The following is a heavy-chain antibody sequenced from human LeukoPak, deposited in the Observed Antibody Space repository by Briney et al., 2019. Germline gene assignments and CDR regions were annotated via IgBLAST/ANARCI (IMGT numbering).Heavy chain of an antibody. D-gene: IGHD3-10*01. V-gene: IGHV4-39*01. CDR1: GGSISSSSYY. CDR3: ARRESGPINWFDP. CDR2: IYYSGST. Sequence: PSETLSLTCTVSGGSISSSSYYWGWIRQPPGKGLEWIGSIYYSGSTYYNPSLKSRVTISVDTSKNQFSLKLSSVTAADTAVCYCARRESGPINWFDPWGQGTLVTVSS. J-gene: IGHJ5*02.